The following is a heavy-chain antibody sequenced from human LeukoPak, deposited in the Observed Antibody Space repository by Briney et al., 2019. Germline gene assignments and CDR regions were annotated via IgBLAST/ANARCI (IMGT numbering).Heavy chain of an antibody. D-gene: IGHD3-9*01. J-gene: IGHJ4*02. CDR1: GFTFSSYG. V-gene: IGHV3-30*18. CDR2: ISYDGSNK. CDR3: AKGPYFDWLLTIPHYFDY. Sequence: GRSLRLSCAASGFTFSSYGMHWVRLAPGKGLEWVAVISYDGSNKYYADSVKGRFTISRDNSKNTLYLQMNSLRAEDTAVYYCAKGPYFDWLLTIPHYFDYWGQGTLVTVSS.